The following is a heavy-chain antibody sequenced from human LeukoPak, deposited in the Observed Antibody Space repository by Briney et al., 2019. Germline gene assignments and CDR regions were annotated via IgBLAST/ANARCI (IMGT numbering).Heavy chain of an antibody. Sequence: SVKVSCKASGGTFSSYAISWVRQAPGQGLEWMGRIIPILGIANYAQKFQGRVTITADKSTSTAYMELSSLRSEDTAVYYCARDAMGGSYEAHFDYWGQGTLVTVSS. CDR3: ARDAMGGSYEAHFDY. CDR1: GGTFSSYA. J-gene: IGHJ4*02. V-gene: IGHV1-69*04. D-gene: IGHD1-26*01. CDR2: IIPILGIA.